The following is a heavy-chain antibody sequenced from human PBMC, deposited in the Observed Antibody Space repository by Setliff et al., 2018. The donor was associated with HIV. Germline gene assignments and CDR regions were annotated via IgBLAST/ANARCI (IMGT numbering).Heavy chain of an antibody. CDR3: ARVFPHPYGNSWFDT. CDR2: IYNSG. D-gene: IGHD3-16*01. V-gene: IGHV4-59*11. CDR1: GGSIGSHY. J-gene: IGHJ5*02. Sequence: SETLSLTCSVSGGSIGSHYWSWTRQPPGKGLEWIGYIYNSGNYNPSLKSRVIMAVDTSKNEFSLKLSSVTAADTAVYYCARVFPHPYGNSWFDTWGQGTLVTVSS.